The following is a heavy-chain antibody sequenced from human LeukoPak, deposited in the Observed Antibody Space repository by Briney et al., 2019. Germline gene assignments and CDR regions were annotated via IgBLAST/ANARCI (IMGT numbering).Heavy chain of an antibody. D-gene: IGHD3-3*01. CDR3: ARSVVRIFGVVYDAFDI. V-gene: IGHV1-69*13. Sequence: SVKVSCKVSGYTLTELSMHWVRQAPGQGLEWMGGIIPIFGTANYAQKFQGRVTITADESTSTAYMELSSLRSEDTAVYYCARSVVRIFGVVYDAFDIWGQGTMVTVSS. J-gene: IGHJ3*02. CDR1: GYTLTELS. CDR2: IIPIFGTA.